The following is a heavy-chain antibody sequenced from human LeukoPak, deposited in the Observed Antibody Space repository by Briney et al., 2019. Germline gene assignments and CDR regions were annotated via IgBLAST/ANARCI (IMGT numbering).Heavy chain of an antibody. CDR3: AAPGASGFVGNFWSGPLDF. CDR1: GYTFTSHY. CDR2: INPSAGST. V-gene: IGHV1-46*01. D-gene: IGHD3-3*01. Sequence: ASVKVSCRASGYTFTSHYMHWVRQAPGQGLEWMGIINPSAGSTSYPQKFQGRVTMTRDTSTSTVYIELSSLRSEDTAVYYCAAPGASGFVGNFWSGPLDFWGQGTLVTVSS. J-gene: IGHJ4*02.